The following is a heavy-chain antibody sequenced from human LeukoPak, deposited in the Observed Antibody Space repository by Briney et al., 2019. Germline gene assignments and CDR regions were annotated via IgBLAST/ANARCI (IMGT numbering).Heavy chain of an antibody. J-gene: IGHJ5*02. CDR1: GFTFSSYA. CDR2: ISYDGSNK. CDR3: ARDSCSSTSCLFNWFDP. Sequence: PGGSLRLSCAASGFTFSSYAMHWVRQAPGKGLEWVAVISYDGSNKYYADSVKGQFTISRDNSKNTLYLQMNSLRAEDTAVYYCARDSCSSTSCLFNWFDPWGQGTLVTVSS. V-gene: IGHV3-30-3*01. D-gene: IGHD2-2*01.